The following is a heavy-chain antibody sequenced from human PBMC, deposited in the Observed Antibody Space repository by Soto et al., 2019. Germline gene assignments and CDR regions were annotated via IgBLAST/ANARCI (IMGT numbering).Heavy chain of an antibody. Sequence: GASVKVSCKASGYTFTSYDINWVRQATGQGLEWMGWMNPNSGNTGYAQKFQGRVTMTRNTSISTAYMELSSLRSEDTAVYYCARGYGPNDFWSGPFDPWGQGTLVTVSS. CDR2: MNPNSGNT. J-gene: IGHJ5*02. CDR1: GYTFTSYD. V-gene: IGHV1-8*01. CDR3: ARGYGPNDFWSGPFDP. D-gene: IGHD3-3*01.